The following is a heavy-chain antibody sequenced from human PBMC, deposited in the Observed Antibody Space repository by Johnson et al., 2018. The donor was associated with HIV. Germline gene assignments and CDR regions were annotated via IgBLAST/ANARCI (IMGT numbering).Heavy chain of an antibody. CDR3: ASSWGNAFDI. CDR2: IRYDGSNK. Sequence: QVQLVESGGGVVQPGGSLRLSCAASGLTFSNYGSHWVRQAPGKGLEWVAFIRYDGSNKYYADSVKGRFTISRDNSKNTLYLQMNSLRAEDTAVYYCASSWGNAFDIWGQGTMVTVSS. J-gene: IGHJ3*02. V-gene: IGHV3-30*02. D-gene: IGHD7-27*01. CDR1: GLTFSNYG.